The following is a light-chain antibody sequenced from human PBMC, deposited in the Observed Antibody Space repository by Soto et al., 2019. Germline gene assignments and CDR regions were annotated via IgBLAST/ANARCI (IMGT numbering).Light chain of an antibody. CDR3: QSYDSSRSGWV. Sequence: QSVLTQPPSVSGAPGQRVTISCTESSSNIGAGYDVNWYQQLPGTAPKLLIYGNSNRPSGVPDRFSGSKSGTSASLAITGLQAEDEADYYCQSYDSSRSGWVFGGGTQLTVL. CDR1: SSNIGAGYD. V-gene: IGLV1-40*01. J-gene: IGLJ3*02. CDR2: GNS.